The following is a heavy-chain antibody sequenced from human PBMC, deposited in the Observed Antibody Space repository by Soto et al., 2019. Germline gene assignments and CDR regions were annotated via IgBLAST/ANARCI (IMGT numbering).Heavy chain of an antibody. J-gene: IGHJ1*01. CDR2: IYHSGST. Sequence: SETLSLTCAVSGGSISSGGYFWSWIRQPPGKGLEWIGYIYHSGSTYYNPSLKSRVTISVDRSKNQFSLKLSSVTAADTAVYYCASYYSDDEYFQHWGQGTLVTVSS. D-gene: IGHD3-10*01. CDR1: GGSISSGGYF. CDR3: ASYYSDDEYFQH. V-gene: IGHV4-30-2*01.